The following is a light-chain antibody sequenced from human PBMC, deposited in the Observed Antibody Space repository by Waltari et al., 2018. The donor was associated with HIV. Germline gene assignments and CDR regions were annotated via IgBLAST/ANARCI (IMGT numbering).Light chain of an antibody. J-gene: IGKJ1*01. CDR2: WAS. CDR1: QSVFYGSNNRNH. CDR3: QQYYTSPKT. Sequence: DIVMTQSPDSLAVSLGERATIDCKSSQSVFYGSNNRNHLAWYQQKAGQPPKLLIAWASTRESGVHDRFSGSGSGTDFTLTISSLQAEDVAVYYCQQYYTSPKTFGQGTKVEIK. V-gene: IGKV4-1*01.